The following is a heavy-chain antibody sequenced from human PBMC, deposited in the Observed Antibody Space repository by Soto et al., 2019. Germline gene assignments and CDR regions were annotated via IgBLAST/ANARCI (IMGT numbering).Heavy chain of an antibody. CDR3: ARDTSAWGEHPNYYYYGMDV. D-gene: IGHD3-10*01. V-gene: IGHV4-30-4*01. CDR1: GGSISSGDYY. J-gene: IGHJ6*02. CDR2: IYYSGST. Sequence: SETLSLTCTVSGGSISSGDYYWSWIRQPPGKGLEWIGYIYYSGSTYYNPSLKSRVTISVDTSKNQFSLKLSSVTAADTAVYYCARDTSAWGEHPNYYYYGMDVWGQGTTVTVSS.